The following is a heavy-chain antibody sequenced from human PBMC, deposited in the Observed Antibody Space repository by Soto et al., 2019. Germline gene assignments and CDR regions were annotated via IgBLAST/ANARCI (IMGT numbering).Heavy chain of an antibody. CDR2: IYWDDDK. V-gene: IGHV2-5*02. CDR3: AHIDPEIVTVGGHGGFDY. CDR1: GFSLTSGVG. D-gene: IGHD5-12*01. Sequence: QITLKESGPTLVRPPQTLTLTCTFSGFSLTSGVGVGWIRQPPGKALEWVALIYWDDDKRYSPSLKNRLTITKDNAKNRVVLTMTNVGPVDTATYFCAHIDPEIVTVGGHGGFDYWGQGTLVTVSS. J-gene: IGHJ4*02.